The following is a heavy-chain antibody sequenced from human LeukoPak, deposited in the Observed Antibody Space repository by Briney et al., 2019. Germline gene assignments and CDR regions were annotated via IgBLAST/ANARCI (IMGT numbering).Heavy chain of an antibody. CDR1: GGSISSGDYY. D-gene: IGHD1-7*01. CDR3: ASSPPVIDWNYPYYYYYYMDV. CDR2: IYYSGST. V-gene: IGHV4-30-4*08. J-gene: IGHJ6*03. Sequence: PSETLSLTCTVSGGSISSGDYYWSWIRQPPGKGLEWIGYIYYSGSTYYNPSLKSRVTISVDTSKNQFSLKLSSVTAADTAVYYCASSPPVIDWNYPYYYYYYMDVWGKGTTVTVSS.